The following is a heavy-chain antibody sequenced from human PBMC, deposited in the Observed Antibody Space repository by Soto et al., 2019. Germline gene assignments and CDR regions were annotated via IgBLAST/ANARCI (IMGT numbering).Heavy chain of an antibody. CDR3: AKDRTTFGVINQHFFDS. CDR1: GFTFSNYA. D-gene: IGHD3-3*01. CDR2: ISSSGRQT. J-gene: IGHJ4*02. V-gene: IGHV3-23*01. Sequence: PGGSLRLSCAASGFTFSNYAMSWVRQAPGKGLEWVSAISSSGRQTYYADSVRGRFTILRDNSKNALYLQMSSLRAGDTAVYYCAKDRTTFGVINQHFFDSWGQGTLVTVSS.